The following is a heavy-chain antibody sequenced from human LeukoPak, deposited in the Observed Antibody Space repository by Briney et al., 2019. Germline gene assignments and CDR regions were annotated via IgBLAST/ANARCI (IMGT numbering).Heavy chain of an antibody. V-gene: IGHV3-30*18. CDR3: AKDRSWELRSYIFDY. CDR2: ISYDGSNK. D-gene: IGHD1-26*01. Sequence: GGSLRLSCAASGFTFSSYGMHWVRQAPGKGLEWVAVISYDGSNKYYADSVKGRFTISRDNSKNTLYLQMNSLRAEDTAVYYCAKDRSWELRSYIFDYWGQGTLVTVSS. CDR1: GFTFSSYG. J-gene: IGHJ4*02.